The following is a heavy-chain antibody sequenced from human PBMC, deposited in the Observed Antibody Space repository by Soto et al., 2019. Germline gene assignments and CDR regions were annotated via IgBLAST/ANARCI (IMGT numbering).Heavy chain of an antibody. Sequence: QSGGSLRLSCEASGLTFSGFDMHWVRQPTGKGLEWVSTIGTAGDTYYAVSVKGRFTISRDNAKNSLSLQMNSLRAGDTAVYFCARGQEVGAHFFDSWGQGTQVTVSS. CDR2: IGTAGDT. CDR1: GLTFSGFD. D-gene: IGHD2-15*01. J-gene: IGHJ4*02. V-gene: IGHV3-13*01. CDR3: ARGQEVGAHFFDS.